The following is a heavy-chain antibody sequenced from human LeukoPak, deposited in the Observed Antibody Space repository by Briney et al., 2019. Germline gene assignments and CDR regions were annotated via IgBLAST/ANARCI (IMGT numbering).Heavy chain of an antibody. CDR2: IYAGGST. CDR3: ARPTVAGIFDY. Sequence: GGSLRLACAASGFTFSSNYMSWVRQAPGKGLEWVSVIYAGGSTYYADSVKGRFTISRDTSKNTLYLQMNSLRAEDTAVYYCARPTVAGIFDYWGQGTLVTVSS. D-gene: IGHD6-19*01. CDR1: GFTFSSNY. J-gene: IGHJ4*02. V-gene: IGHV3-66*04.